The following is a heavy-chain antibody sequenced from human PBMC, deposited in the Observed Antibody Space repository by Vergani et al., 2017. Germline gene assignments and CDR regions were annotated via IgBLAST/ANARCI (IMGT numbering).Heavy chain of an antibody. V-gene: IGHV3-11*01. CDR1: GFSFRDHY. D-gene: IGHD5-24*01. CDR2: ISNSGNTI. Sequence: QVQLVESGGGLVKPGASLRLSCAASGFSFRDHYMTWIRQAPGKGLEWVSYISNSGNTIEYADSVKGRFSISRDNAKSSLFLQMDSLRAEDTAVYYCARDHRDYNNYPGNFDIWGQGSMVTVSS. J-gene: IGHJ3*02. CDR3: ARDHRDYNNYPGNFDI.